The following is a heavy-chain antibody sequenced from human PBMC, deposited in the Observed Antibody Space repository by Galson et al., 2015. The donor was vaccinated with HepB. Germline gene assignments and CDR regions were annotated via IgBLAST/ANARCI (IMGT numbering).Heavy chain of an antibody. CDR2: INAGNGNT. CDR1: GYTFTSYA. V-gene: IGHV1-3*01. CDR3: ARTQKGYSGSYLVY. J-gene: IGHJ4*02. Sequence: QSGAEVKKPGESLKVSCKASGYTFTSYAMHWVRQAPGQRLEWMGWINAGNGNTKYSQKFQGRATITRDTSASTAYMELSSLGSEDTAVYYCARTQKGYSGSYLVYWGQGTLVTVSS. D-gene: IGHD1-26*01.